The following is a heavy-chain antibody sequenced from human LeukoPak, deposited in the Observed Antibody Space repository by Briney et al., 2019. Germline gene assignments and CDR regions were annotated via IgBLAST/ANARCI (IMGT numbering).Heavy chain of an antibody. CDR2: ISWNSGSI. D-gene: IGHD3-10*01. CDR3: AKGYGPLGLY. V-gene: IGHV3-9*01. CDR1: GFTFDDYA. Sequence: GGSLRLSCAASGFTFDDYAMHWVRQAPGKGLEWVSGISWNSGSIGYADSVKGRFTISRDNSKNTLYLQMNSLRAEDTAVYYCAKGYGPLGLYWGQGTLVTVSS. J-gene: IGHJ4*02.